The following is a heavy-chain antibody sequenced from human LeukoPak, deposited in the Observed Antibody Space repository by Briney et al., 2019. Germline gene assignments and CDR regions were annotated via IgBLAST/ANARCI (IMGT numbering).Heavy chain of an antibody. CDR1: GFTFSSYS. Sequence: PGGSLRLSCAASGFTFSSYSMTWVRQAPGEGLEWVSSITTSLIISYAGSVKGRFFISRDDSKSTLYLQMTSLTVEDTALYYCLRGTPEAYYWGQGTLVTVSS. D-gene: IGHD1-14*01. V-gene: IGHV3-23*01. CDR3: LRGTPEAYY. J-gene: IGHJ4*02. CDR2: ITTSLII.